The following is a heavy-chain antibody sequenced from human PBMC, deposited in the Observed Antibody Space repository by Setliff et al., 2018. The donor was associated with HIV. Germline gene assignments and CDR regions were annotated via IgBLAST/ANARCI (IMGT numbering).Heavy chain of an antibody. V-gene: IGHV4-34*01. D-gene: IGHD5-18*01. CDR3: ARGTKGIQLWYTLFFDY. CDR2: INHSGSA. CDR1: GESFSGYS. Sequence: SETLSLTCAVYGESFSGYSWTWIRQPPGKGLEWLGEINHSGSAKYNPALKSRVTTSVDTSKKQFSLKLTSVTAADTAEYYCARGTKGIQLWYTLFFDYWGQGTRVTAPQ. J-gene: IGHJ4*02.